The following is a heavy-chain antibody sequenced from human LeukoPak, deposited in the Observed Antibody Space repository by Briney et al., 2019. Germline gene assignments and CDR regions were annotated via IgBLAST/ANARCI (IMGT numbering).Heavy chain of an antibody. Sequence: SETLSLTCAVYGGSFSGYYWSWIRQPPGKGLEWIGEIIHSGSTNYNPSLKSRVTISVDTSKNLFSLKLSSVTAADAAVYYCAVGSGLGYWGQGTLVTVSS. CDR2: IIHSGST. CDR3: AVGSGLGY. J-gene: IGHJ4*02. D-gene: IGHD1-26*01. CDR1: GGSFSGYY. V-gene: IGHV4-34*12.